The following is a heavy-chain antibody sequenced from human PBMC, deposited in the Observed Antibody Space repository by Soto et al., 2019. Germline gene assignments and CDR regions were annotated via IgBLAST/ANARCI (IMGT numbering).Heavy chain of an antibody. CDR3: ASDDRDSCSGGDCFYFDS. CDR1: GYTFTYYG. V-gene: IGHV1-18*04. J-gene: IGHJ4*02. CDR2: ISTYNSNT. D-gene: IGHD2-21*02. Sequence: QVQLVQSGGEVKKPGASVKVSCKASGYTFTYYGISWVRQAPGQGLEWLGWISTYNSNTNSAPRLQCRLSMTTDNSTGTAYMELRSLTSDDTAVYYCASDDRDSCSGGDCFYFDSWGQGTLVTVSS.